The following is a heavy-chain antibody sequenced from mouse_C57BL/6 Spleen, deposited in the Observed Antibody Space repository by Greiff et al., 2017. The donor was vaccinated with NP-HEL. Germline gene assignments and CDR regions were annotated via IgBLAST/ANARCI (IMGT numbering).Heavy chain of an antibody. J-gene: IGHJ2*01. Sequence: VQLQQSGPELVKPGASVKISCKASGYTFTDYYMNWVKQSHGKSLEWIGDINPNNGGTSYNQKFKGKATLTVDKSSSTAYMELRSLTSEDSAVYYCARKETGPGDYWGQGTTLTVSS. CDR3: ARKETGPGDY. D-gene: IGHD4-1*01. V-gene: IGHV1-26*01. CDR2: INPNNGGT. CDR1: GYTFTDYY.